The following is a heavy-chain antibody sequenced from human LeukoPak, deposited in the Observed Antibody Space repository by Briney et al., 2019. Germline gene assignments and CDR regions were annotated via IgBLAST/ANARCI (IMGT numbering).Heavy chain of an antibody. CDR3: ARVRSSSWSHNWFDP. Sequence: SETLSLTCAVYGGSFSGYYWSWIRQPPGEGLEWIGEINHSGSTNYNPSLKSRVTISVDTSKNQFSLKLSSVTAADTAVYYCARVRSSSWSHNWFDPWGQGTLVTVSS. V-gene: IGHV4-34*01. CDR2: INHSGST. J-gene: IGHJ5*02. CDR1: GGSFSGYY. D-gene: IGHD6-13*01.